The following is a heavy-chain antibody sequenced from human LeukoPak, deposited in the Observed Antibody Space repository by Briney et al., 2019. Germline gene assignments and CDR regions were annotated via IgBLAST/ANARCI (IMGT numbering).Heavy chain of an antibody. J-gene: IGHJ3*02. CDR2: IYSGGST. CDR1: GFTVSSNY. Sequence: GGSLRLSCAASGFTVSSNYMSWVRQAPGKGLEWVSVIYSGGSTYYADSVKGRFTISRDNAKNSLYLQMNSLRAEDTAVYYCARDRWGWSLFDIWGQGTMVTVSS. CDR3: ARDRWGWSLFDI. V-gene: IGHV3-53*01. D-gene: IGHD6-19*01.